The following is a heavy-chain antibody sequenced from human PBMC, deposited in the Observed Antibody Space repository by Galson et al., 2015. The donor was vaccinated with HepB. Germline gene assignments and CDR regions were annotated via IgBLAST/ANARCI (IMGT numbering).Heavy chain of an antibody. D-gene: IGHD4-23*01. Sequence: CKASGYTFTSYYMHWVRQAPGQGLEWMGIINPSGGSTSYAQKFQGRVTMTRDTSTSTVYMELSSLRSEDTAVYYCATLRVTSLRNYYYYYMDVWGKGTTVTVSS. V-gene: IGHV1-46*01. CDR1: GYTFTSYY. J-gene: IGHJ6*03. CDR3: ATLRVTSLRNYYYYYMDV. CDR2: INPSGGST.